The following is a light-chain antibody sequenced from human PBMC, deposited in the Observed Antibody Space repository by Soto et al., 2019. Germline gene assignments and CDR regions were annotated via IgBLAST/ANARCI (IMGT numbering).Light chain of an antibody. V-gene: IGLV1-47*02. CDR3: AAWDDSLSGQV. CDR2: SNN. J-gene: IGLJ1*01. CDR1: SSNIGSNY. Sequence: QSVLTQPPSASGTPEQRVTISCSGSSSNIGSNYVYWYQQLPGTAPKLLIYSNNQRPSGVPDRFSGSKSGTSASLAISGLRSEDEADYYCAAWDDSLSGQVFGTGTKVTVL.